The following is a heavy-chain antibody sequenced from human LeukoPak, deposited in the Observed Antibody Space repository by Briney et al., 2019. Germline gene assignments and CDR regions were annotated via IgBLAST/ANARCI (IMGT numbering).Heavy chain of an antibody. V-gene: IGHV3-30*02. CDR1: GFTFNNYG. D-gene: IGHD3-3*01. J-gene: IGHJ4*02. CDR2: IRYDGSDT. CDR3: ARRGDYWSGVYTTSLDS. Sequence: GGSLRLTCAASGFTFNNYGMHWVRQAPGKGLEWVTLIRYDGSDTYYADSVKGRFTISRDNSRNTLYLQMNSLRPEDTAVYYCARRGDYWSGVYTTSLDSWGQGTLVIVSS.